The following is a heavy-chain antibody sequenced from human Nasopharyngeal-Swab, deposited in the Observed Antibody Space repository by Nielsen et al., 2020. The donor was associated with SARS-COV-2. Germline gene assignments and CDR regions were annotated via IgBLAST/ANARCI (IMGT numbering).Heavy chain of an antibody. CDR3: ARHGFRQLERFLMAFDI. CDR1: GYSISSGYY. D-gene: IGHD1-1*01. Sequence: SETLSLTCAVSGYSISSGYYWGWIRQPPGKGLEWIGSIYHSGSTYYNPSLKSRVTISVDTSKNQFSLKLSSVTAADTAVYYCARHGFRQLERFLMAFDIWGQGTMVTFSS. V-gene: IGHV4-38-2*01. CDR2: IYHSGST. J-gene: IGHJ3*02.